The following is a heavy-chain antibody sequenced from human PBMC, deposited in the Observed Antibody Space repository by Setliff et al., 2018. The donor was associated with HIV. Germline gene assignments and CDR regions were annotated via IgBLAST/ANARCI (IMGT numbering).Heavy chain of an antibody. J-gene: IGHJ4*02. V-gene: IGHV3-48*03. CDR1: GFSFSSYE. Sequence: GGSLRLSCAASGFSFSSYEMNWVRQAPGKGLEWVSYISSSDGTIHYADSVKGRFTISRDNAKNSLYLQMNSLRAEDTAVYYCARGEPSILVVPAAFFDYWGQGTLVTVS. CDR2: ISSSDGTI. CDR3: ARGEPSILVVPAAFFDY. D-gene: IGHD2-2*01.